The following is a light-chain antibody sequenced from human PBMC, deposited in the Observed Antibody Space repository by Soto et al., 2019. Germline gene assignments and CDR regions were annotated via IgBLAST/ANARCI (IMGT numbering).Light chain of an antibody. CDR2: EVR. CDR1: ISDVGGYNY. Sequence: QSMLTQPASVSGSPGQSITISCTGTISDVGGYNYVSWYQQHPGKAPKLMIYEVRNRPSGVSNRFSGSKSGNTASLTISGLQAEDEADYYRRSYTSSSPYVFGTGTKVTVL. J-gene: IGLJ1*01. CDR3: RSYTSSSPYV. V-gene: IGLV2-14*01.